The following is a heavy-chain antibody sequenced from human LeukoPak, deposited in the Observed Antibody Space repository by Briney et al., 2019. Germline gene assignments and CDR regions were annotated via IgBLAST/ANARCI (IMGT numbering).Heavy chain of an antibody. D-gene: IGHD5-18*01. CDR1: GFTFSSYA. Sequence: GGSLRLSCAASGFTFSSYAMSWVRQAPGKGLEWVSAISGSGGSTYYADSVKGRFTISRDNSKNTLYLQMNSLRAEDTAVYYCAKGRGRGYSYSPCDYWGQGTLVTVSS. J-gene: IGHJ4*02. CDR2: ISGSGGST. CDR3: AKGRGRGYSYSPCDY. V-gene: IGHV3-23*01.